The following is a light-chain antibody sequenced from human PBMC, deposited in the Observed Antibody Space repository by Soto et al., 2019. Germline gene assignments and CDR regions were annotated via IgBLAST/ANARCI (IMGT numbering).Light chain of an antibody. V-gene: IGKV3-11*01. CDR2: DSS. Sequence: EIVLTQSPATLSLSPGERAALSCRASQSVNSYLAWYQQKPGQAPRLLIYDSSNRATGIPARFSGSGSGTDFTLTISSLETEDSAVYYCQQRNNWPLTFGPGTKVDIK. J-gene: IGKJ3*01. CDR3: QQRNNWPLT. CDR1: QSVNSY.